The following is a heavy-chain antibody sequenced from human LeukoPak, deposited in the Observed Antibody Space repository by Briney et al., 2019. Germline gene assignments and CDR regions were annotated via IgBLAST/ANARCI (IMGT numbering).Heavy chain of an antibody. J-gene: IGHJ4*02. Sequence: PSETLSLTCTVSGGSISSSSYYWGWIRQPPGKGLEWIGSIYYSGSTYHNPSLKSRVTISVDTSKNQFSLKLSSVTAADTAVYYCARHITMVRGVIRGPDYWGQGTLVTVSS. D-gene: IGHD3-10*01. CDR1: GGSISSSSYY. V-gene: IGHV4-39*01. CDR2: IYYSGST. CDR3: ARHITMVRGVIRGPDY.